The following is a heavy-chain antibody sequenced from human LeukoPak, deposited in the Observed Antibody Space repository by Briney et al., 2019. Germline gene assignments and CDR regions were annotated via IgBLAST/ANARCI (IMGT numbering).Heavy chain of an antibody. CDR1: GGSISSSSYY. CDR3: ARHMTFRRYCSSTSCYTGEFDP. J-gene: IGHJ5*02. V-gene: IGHV4-39*01. D-gene: IGHD2-2*02. CDR2: SCDSGRT. Sequence: SETLSLTCTVSGGSISSSSYYWGWIGQPPGKGREWIGSSCDSGRTYYNPSLKSRVTISVDTSKNQYSLKLSSATAADTAVYYCARHMTFRRYCSSTSCYTGEFDPWGQGTLVTVSS.